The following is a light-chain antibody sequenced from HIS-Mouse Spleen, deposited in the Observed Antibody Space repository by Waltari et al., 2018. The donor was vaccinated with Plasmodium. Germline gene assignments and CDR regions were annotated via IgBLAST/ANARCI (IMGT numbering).Light chain of an antibody. V-gene: IGLV2-8*01. CDR1: RSAVGCYNY. Sequence: QSALTQPPSASGSPGQSVPISRPGTRSAVGCYNYVPWYQQHPAKAPKLMIYEVSKRPSGVPDRFSGSKSGNTASLTVSGLQAEDEADYYCSSYAGSNNLVFGGGTKPTVL. J-gene: IGLJ2*01. CDR3: SSYAGSNNLV. CDR2: EVS.